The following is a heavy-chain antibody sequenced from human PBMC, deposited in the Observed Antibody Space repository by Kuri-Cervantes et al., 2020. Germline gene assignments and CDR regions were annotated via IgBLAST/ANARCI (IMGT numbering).Heavy chain of an antibody. CDR2: IYYSGST. D-gene: IGHD4-11*01. CDR1: GGSISSYY. V-gene: IGHV4-59*12. J-gene: IGHJ5*02. Sequence: SETLFLTCTVSGGSISSYYWSWIRQPPGKGLEWIGYIYYSGSTNYNPSLKSQVTISVDTSKNQFSLKLSSVTAADTAVYYCARADTTVTKRGRVGRPRGWFDPWGQGTLVTVSS. CDR3: ARADTTVTKRGRVGRPRGWFDP.